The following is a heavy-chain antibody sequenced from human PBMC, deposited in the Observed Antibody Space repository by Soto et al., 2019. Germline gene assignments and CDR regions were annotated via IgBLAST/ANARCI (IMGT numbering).Heavy chain of an antibody. CDR3: AKDSRVNYFDY. D-gene: IGHD2-2*01. V-gene: IGHV3-23*01. J-gene: IGHJ4*02. CDR2: ISGSGGST. Sequence: WGSLRLSCSASGFTFSSYAMSWGRQAPGKGLEWVSAISGSGGSTYYADSVKGRFTISRDNSKNTLYLQMNSLRAEDTAVYYCAKDSRVNYFDYWGQGTLVTVSS. CDR1: GFTFSSYA.